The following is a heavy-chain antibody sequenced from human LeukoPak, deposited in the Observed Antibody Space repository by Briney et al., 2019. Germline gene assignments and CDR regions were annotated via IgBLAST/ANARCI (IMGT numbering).Heavy chain of an antibody. V-gene: IGHV3-7*01. J-gene: IGHJ1*01. CDR3: ATYSSLNRREFQY. CDR1: GFTFSLYW. D-gene: IGHD3-22*01. CDR2: IREDESEK. Sequence: PGGSLRLSCAASGFTFSLYWMAWVRQAPGKGLEWVANIREDESEKYYVDSVKGRFTISRDNAKNSMYLEMNSLRAEDTAVYYCATYSSLNRREFQYWGQGTLLTVSS.